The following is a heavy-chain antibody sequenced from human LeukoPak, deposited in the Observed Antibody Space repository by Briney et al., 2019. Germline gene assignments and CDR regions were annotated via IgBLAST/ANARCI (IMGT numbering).Heavy chain of an antibody. CDR2: IYPGDSDT. CDR3: ARLRSFGVVAATQYFQH. Sequence: GESLKISCKGSGYSFTSYWIGWVRQMPGKGLEWMGIIYPGDSDTRYSPSFQGQVTISADKSISTAYLQWSSLKASDTAMYYCARLRSFGVVAATQYFQHWGQGTLVTVSS. CDR1: GYSFTSYW. J-gene: IGHJ1*01. V-gene: IGHV5-51*01. D-gene: IGHD2-15*01.